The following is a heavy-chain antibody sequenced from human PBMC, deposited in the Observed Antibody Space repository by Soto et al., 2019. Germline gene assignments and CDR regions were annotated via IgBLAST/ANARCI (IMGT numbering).Heavy chain of an antibody. D-gene: IGHD2-21*02. V-gene: IGHV4-30-2*01. Sequence: QLQLQESGSGLVKPSQTLSLTCAVSGGSISSGGYSWSWIRQPPGKGLEWIGYIYHSGSTCYNPSLKSRVTISVDRSKNQFSLKLSSVTAADTAVYYCARGYCGGDCYPGYFQHWGQGTLVTVSS. CDR1: GGSISSGGYS. CDR3: ARGYCGGDCYPGYFQH. J-gene: IGHJ1*01. CDR2: IYHSGST.